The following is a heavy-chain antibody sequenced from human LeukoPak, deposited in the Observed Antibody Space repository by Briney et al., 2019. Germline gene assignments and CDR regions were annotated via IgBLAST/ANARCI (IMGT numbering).Heavy chain of an antibody. V-gene: IGHV1-2*06. D-gene: IGHD5-18*01. CDR2: INPNSGGT. J-gene: IGHJ4*02. CDR3: ARETHSYGTGDY. CDR1: GYTFTGYY. Sequence: ASVKVSCKASGYTFTGYYMHWVRQAPGHGLEWMGRINPNSGGTNYAQKFQGRVTTTRDTSISTAYMELSRLRSDETAVYYCARETHSYGTGDYWGQGTLVTVSS.